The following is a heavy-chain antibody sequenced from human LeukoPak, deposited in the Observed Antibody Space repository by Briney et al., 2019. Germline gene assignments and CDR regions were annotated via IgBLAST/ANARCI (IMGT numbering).Heavy chain of an antibody. CDR2: IWYDGSNK. D-gene: IGHD2-2*01. Sequence: GGSLRLSCAASGFTFSSYGMHWVRQAPGKGLEWVAVIWYDGSNKYYADSVKDRFTISRDNSKNTLYLQMNSLRAEDTAVYYCARDRLVANGGYGMDVWGQGTTVTVSS. CDR3: ARDRLVANGGYGMDV. J-gene: IGHJ6*02. V-gene: IGHV3-33*01. CDR1: GFTFSSYG.